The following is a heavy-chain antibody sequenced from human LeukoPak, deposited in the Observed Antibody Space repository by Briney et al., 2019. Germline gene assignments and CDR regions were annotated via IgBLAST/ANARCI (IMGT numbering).Heavy chain of an antibody. D-gene: IGHD2-2*01. J-gene: IGHJ4*02. Sequence: TSGTLSLTCIVSGGSISSYYWSWIRQPPGKGLEWIGYIYYSGSTNYSPSLKSRVSISVDTSKNQFSLKLGFVTAADTAVYYCASLSGVVPAARFDYWGQGTLVTVSS. CDR2: IYYSGST. CDR3: ASLSGVVPAARFDY. V-gene: IGHV4-59*01. CDR1: GGSISSYY.